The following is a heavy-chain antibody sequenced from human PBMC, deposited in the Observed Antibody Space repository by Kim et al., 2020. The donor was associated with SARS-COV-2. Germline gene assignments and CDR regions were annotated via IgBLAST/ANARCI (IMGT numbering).Heavy chain of an antibody. J-gene: IGHJ4*02. CDR3: ARARSGTFRDY. Sequence: KYYVNAVRGRFTISRDNANNSLYLQMNSRRVEDTAVYFCARARSGTFRDYWGQGTLVTVSS. CDR2: K. V-gene: IGHV3-7*01. D-gene: IGHD1-26*01.